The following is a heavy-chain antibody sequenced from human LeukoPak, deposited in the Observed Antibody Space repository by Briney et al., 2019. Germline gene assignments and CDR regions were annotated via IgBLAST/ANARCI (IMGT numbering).Heavy chain of an antibody. CDR3: ARVADTHIFDY. CDR1: GFTFSSYS. CDR2: IYRGTTT. Sequence: GGSLRLSCAASGFTFSSYSMNWVRRAPGKGLEWVSVIYRGTTTDYADSVKGRFTISRDNSRNTLYLQMNSLRAEDTALYYCARVADTHIFDYWGQGTLVTVSS. J-gene: IGHJ4*02. D-gene: IGHD2-21*01. V-gene: IGHV3-53*01.